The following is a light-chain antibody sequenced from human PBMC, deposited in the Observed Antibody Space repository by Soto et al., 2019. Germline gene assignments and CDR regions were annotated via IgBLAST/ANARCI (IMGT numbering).Light chain of an antibody. CDR3: QQYNLYSYT. V-gene: IGKV1-39*01. CDR2: VAS. Sequence: DIQMTQSPSSLSASVGDRVTITCRTSQSINTYLNWYQQKPGKAPKLLIYVASTLQSGVPSRFSGSGSGTEFTLTINSLQSDDFATYYCQQYNLYSYTFGQGTRLEIK. J-gene: IGKJ5*01. CDR1: QSINTY.